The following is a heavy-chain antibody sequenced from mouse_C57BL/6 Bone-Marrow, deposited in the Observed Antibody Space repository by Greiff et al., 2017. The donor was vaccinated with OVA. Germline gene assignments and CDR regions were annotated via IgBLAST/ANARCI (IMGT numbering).Heavy chain of an antibody. J-gene: IGHJ3*01. Sequence: EVMLVESGGGLVQPGGSLSLSCAASGFTFTDYYMSWVRQPPGKALEWLGFIRNKANGYTTEYSASVKGRFTISRDNSQSILYLQMNALRAEDSATYYCARSSSLRSYGSTWFAYWGQGTLVTVSA. D-gene: IGHD1-1*01. V-gene: IGHV7-3*01. CDR3: ARSSSLRSYGSTWFAY. CDR1: GFTFTDYY. CDR2: IRNKANGYTT.